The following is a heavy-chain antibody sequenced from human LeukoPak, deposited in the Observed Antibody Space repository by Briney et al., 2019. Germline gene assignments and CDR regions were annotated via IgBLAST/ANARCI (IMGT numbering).Heavy chain of an antibody. D-gene: IGHD3-22*01. CDR1: GGTFSSYA. CDR2: IIPIFGTA. Sequence: SVKVSCKASGGTFSSYAISWVRQAPGQGLEWMGGIIPIFGTANYAQKFQGRVTITADESTSTAYMELSSLRSEDTAVYYCARDGPYYYDSSGLFDYWGQGTLVTVSS. CDR3: ARDGPYYYDSSGLFDY. V-gene: IGHV1-69*01. J-gene: IGHJ4*02.